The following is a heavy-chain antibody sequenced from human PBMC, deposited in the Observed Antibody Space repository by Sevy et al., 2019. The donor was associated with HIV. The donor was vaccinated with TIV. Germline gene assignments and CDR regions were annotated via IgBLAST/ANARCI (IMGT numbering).Heavy chain of an antibody. V-gene: IGHV3-21*01. CDR2: ISTSSIHI. CDR1: GFTFSLHS. Sequence: GGSLRLSCAASGFTFSLHSMNWVRQAPGKGLEWVSYISTSSIHIYYADSVKGRFTISRDKAKNSLYLQMNSLRAEYTAVYFCARDLQYYYGSNYYMDVWGKGTTVTVSS. CDR3: ARDLQYYYGSNYYMDV. J-gene: IGHJ6*03. D-gene: IGHD3-10*01.